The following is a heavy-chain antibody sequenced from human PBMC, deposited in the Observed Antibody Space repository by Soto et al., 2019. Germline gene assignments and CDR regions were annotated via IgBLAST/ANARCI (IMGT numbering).Heavy chain of an antibody. CDR2: IYSGGST. CDR1: GFTVSSNY. D-gene: IGHD3-22*01. Sequence: PGGSLKLSCAASGFTVSSNYMSWVRQAPGKGLEWVSVIYSGGSTYYADSVKGRFTISRDNSKNTLYLQMNSLRAEDTAVYYCAGGLTYYYDSSGYYPYYWGQGTLVTVS. CDR3: AGGLTYYYDSSGYYPYY. J-gene: IGHJ4*02. V-gene: IGHV3-66*01.